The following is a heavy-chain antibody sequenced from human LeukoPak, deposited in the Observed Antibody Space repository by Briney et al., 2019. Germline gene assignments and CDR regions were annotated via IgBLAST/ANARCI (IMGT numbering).Heavy chain of an antibody. CDR3: ARGPNAGFWSGYYTRGFPGYMDV. D-gene: IGHD3-3*01. Sequence: GASVKVSCKASGYTFTGYYMHWVRQAPGQGLEWMGWINPNSGGTNYAQKLQGRVTMTADTSTSTVYMELRSLRSDDTAVYYCARGPNAGFWSGYYTRGFPGYMDVWGKGTTVTVSS. CDR1: GYTFTGYY. J-gene: IGHJ6*03. V-gene: IGHV1-2*02. CDR2: INPNSGGT.